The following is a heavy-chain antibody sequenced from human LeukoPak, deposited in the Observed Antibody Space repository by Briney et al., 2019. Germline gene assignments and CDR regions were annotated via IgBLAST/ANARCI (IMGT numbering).Heavy chain of an antibody. V-gene: IGHV3-23*01. J-gene: IGHJ6*02. CDR2: ISGSGGST. CDR3: AKDRSLWFGELSVPMPYYYYGMDV. CDR1: GFTFSSYA. Sequence: GGSLRLSCAASGFTFSSYAMSWVRQAPGKGLEWVSAISGSGGSTYYADSVKGRFTISRDNSKNTLYLQMNSLRAEDTAVYYCAKDRSLWFGELSVPMPYYYYGMDVWGQGTTVTVSS. D-gene: IGHD3-10*01.